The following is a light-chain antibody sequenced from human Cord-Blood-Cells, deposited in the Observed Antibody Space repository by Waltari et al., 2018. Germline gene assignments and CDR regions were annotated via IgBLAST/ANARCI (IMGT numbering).Light chain of an antibody. Sequence: QSALTQPASVSGSPGQSITIPCTGTSSDVGGYNYASWYQQHPGKAPKLILDDVSKRPSGVSNRFSGSKSGNTASLTISGLQAEDEADYYCSSYTSSSKVFGGGTKLTVL. CDR1: SSDVGGYNY. CDR3: SSYTSSSKV. V-gene: IGLV2-14*01. J-gene: IGLJ3*02. CDR2: DVS.